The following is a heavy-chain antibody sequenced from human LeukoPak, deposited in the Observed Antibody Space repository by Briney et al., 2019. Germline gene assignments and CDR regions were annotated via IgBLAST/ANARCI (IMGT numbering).Heavy chain of an antibody. CDR1: GYTFNRYG. CDR3: ARTHDYNNYPDY. D-gene: IGHD5-24*01. CDR2: ISAYNGNT. V-gene: IGHV1-18*01. Sequence: ASVKLSCKASGYTFNRYGFSWVRHAPGQGLEWLGWISAYNGNTNYAQKVQDRVTMTTDTSTSTAYMELRSLSSDDTAVYFCARTHDYNNYPDYWGQGTLVAVSS. J-gene: IGHJ4*02.